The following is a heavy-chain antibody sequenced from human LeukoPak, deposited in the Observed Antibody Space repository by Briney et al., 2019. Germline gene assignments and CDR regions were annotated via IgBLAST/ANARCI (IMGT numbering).Heavy chain of an antibody. CDR3: ARGRRFDY. V-gene: IGHV4-34*01. CDR2: INHSGST. J-gene: IGHJ4*02. CDR1: SGSFSGYY. Sequence: SETLSLTCAVYSGSFSGYYWSWIRQPPGKGLEWIEEINHSGSTNYNPSLKSRVTISVDTSKNQFSLELSSVTAADTAVYYCARGRRFDYWGQGTLVTVSS.